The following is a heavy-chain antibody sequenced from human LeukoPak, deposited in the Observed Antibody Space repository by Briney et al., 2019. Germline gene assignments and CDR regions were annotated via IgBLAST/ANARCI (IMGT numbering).Heavy chain of an antibody. Sequence: SETLSLTCTVSGYSISSGDYWGWIRQPPGKGLEWIGSIYHSGSTYYNPSLKSRVSISVDTSKIQFSLRLSSVTAADTAVYYCARVTGPYDFWSGYYTDYWGQGTLVTVSS. D-gene: IGHD3-3*01. V-gene: IGHV4-38-2*02. CDR2: IYHSGST. J-gene: IGHJ4*02. CDR1: GYSISSGDY. CDR3: ARVTGPYDFWSGYYTDY.